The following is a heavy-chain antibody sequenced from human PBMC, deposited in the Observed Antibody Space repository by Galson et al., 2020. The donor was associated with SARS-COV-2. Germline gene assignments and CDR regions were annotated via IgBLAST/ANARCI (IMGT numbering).Heavy chain of an antibody. CDR3: ARDYGDSRHLGLDV. CDR1: GYTFTNYG. D-gene: IGHD4-17*01. V-gene: IGHV1-18*01. J-gene: IGHJ6*02. CDR2: ISAYNGNI. Sequence: ASVKVSCKASGYTFTNYGIAWVRQAPGQGLEWMGWISAYNGNINYAQTLQGRVTMTTDTSTRTAYMDLRSLRSDDTAVYYCARDYGDSRHLGLDVWGQGTTVTVSS.